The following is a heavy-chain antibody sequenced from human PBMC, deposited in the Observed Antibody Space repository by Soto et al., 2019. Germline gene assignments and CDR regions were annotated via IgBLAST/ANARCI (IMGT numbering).Heavy chain of an antibody. CDR3: AREGYSYVFDY. D-gene: IGHD5-18*01. J-gene: IGHJ4*02. CDR1: GYNFTSYD. CDR2: INPNGGNT. V-gene: IGHV1-46*01. Sequence: ASVKVSCKASGYNFTSYDVNWVRQAPGQGLEWMGIINPNGGNTSYAEKFQGRVTMTRDTSTSTVYMELSSLRSEDTAVYYCAREGYSYVFDYWGQGTLVTVSS.